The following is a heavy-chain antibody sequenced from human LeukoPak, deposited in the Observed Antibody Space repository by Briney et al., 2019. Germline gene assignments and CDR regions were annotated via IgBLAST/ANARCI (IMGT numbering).Heavy chain of an antibody. V-gene: IGHV3-53*01. D-gene: IGHD3-10*01. CDR2: IYSGGST. CDR3: ARDSYYYGSGSYYNVGYYYYYGMDV. CDR1: GFTVSSNY. J-gene: IGHJ6*04. Sequence: GGSLRLSCAASGFTVSSNYMSWVRQAPGKGLEWVSVIYSGGSTYYADSVKGRSTISRDNSKNTLYLQMNSLRAEDTAVYYCARDSYYYGSGSYYNVGYYYYYGMDVWGKGTTVTVSS.